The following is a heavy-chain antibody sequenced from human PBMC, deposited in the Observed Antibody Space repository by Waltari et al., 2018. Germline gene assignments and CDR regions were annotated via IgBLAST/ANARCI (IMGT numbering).Heavy chain of an antibody. Sequence: QLQLQESGPGLVKPSETLSLTCTVSGGSISSSSYYWGWIRQPPGKGLEWIGSIYYSGSTYYNPSLKSRVTISVDTSKNQFSLKLSSVTAADTAVYYCARGVTIFGVAHAFDIWGQGTMVTVSS. CDR2: IYYSGST. V-gene: IGHV4-39*07. J-gene: IGHJ3*02. CDR3: ARGVTIFGVAHAFDI. CDR1: GGSISSSSYY. D-gene: IGHD3-3*01.